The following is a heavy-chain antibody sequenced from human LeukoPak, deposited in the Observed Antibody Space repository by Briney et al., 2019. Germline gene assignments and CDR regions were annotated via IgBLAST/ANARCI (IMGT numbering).Heavy chain of an antibody. D-gene: IGHD3-10*01. CDR2: ISYDGSNK. Sequence: GGSLRLSCAVSGFTFSSYGMHWVRQAPDKGLEWVAVISYDGSNKYYADSVKGRFTISRDNSKNTLYLQMNSLRAEDTAVYYCAKGETYYYGSGSYYNGDYFDYWGQGTLVTVSS. CDR3: AKGETYYYGSGSYYNGDYFDY. J-gene: IGHJ4*02. CDR1: GFTFSSYG. V-gene: IGHV3-30*18.